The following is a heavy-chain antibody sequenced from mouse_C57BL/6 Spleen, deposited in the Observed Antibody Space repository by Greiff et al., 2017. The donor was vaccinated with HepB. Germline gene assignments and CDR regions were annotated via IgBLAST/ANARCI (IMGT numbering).Heavy chain of an antibody. CDR2: INPNYGTT. D-gene: IGHD2-3*01. Sequence: EVQLQQSGPELVKPGASVKISCKSSGYSFTDYNMNWVKQSNGKSLEWIGVINPNYGTTSYNQKFKGKATLTVDQASSTAYMQLNSLTSEDSAVYYCASSDGYYWYFDVWGTGTTVTVSS. V-gene: IGHV1-39*01. CDR1: GYSFTDYN. J-gene: IGHJ1*03. CDR3: ASSDGYYWYFDV.